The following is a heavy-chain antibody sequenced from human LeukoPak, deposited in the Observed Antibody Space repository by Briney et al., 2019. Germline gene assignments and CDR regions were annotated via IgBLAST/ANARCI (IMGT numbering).Heavy chain of an antibody. CDR1: GFTFSSYA. V-gene: IGHV3-23*01. Sequence: PGGSLRLSCAASGFTFSSYAMSWVRQAPGKGLEWVSAISGSGGSTYYADSVKSRFTISRDNSKNTLYLQMNSLRAEDTAVYYCATTYGSGSYYTDYWGQGTLVTVSS. CDR3: ATTYGSGSYYTDY. J-gene: IGHJ4*02. D-gene: IGHD3-10*01. CDR2: ISGSGGST.